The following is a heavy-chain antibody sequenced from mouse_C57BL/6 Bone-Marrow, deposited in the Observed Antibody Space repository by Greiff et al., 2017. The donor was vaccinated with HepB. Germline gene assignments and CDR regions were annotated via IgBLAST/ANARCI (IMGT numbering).Heavy chain of an antibody. CDR3: ARRGVLGAMDY. Sequence: QVQLKESGAELARPGASVKLSCKASGYTFTSYGISWVKQRTGQGLEWIGEIYPRSGNTYYNEKFKGKATLTADKSSSTAYMELRSLTSEDSAVYFCARRGVLGAMDYWGQGTSVTVSS. CDR1: GYTFTSYG. D-gene: IGHD3-3*01. CDR2: IYPRSGNT. J-gene: IGHJ4*01. V-gene: IGHV1-81*01.